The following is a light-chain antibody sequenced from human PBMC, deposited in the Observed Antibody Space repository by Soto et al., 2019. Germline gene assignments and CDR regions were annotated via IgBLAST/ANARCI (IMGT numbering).Light chain of an antibody. Sequence: SVLTQPASVSGAPGQSITISCTGTSSDAGGFNYVSWYPQYPGKAPTLMIFQVSSRSSGVSNRFFGSKSGNTASLTISGLQAEDEAEYYCSSYTSTSTFYVFGTWTKVTVL. CDR2: QVS. CDR3: SSYTSTSTFYV. V-gene: IGLV2-14*01. CDR1: SSDAGGFNY. J-gene: IGLJ1*01.